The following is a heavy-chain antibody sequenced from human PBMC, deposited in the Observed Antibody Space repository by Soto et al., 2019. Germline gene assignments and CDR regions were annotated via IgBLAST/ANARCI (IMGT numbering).Heavy chain of an antibody. V-gene: IGHV3-49*03. Sequence: SLRLSCTASGFTFGDDAMSWFRQAPGKGLEWVGFIRSKAYGGTTEYAASVKGRSTISRDDSKSIAYLQMNSLKTEDTAVYYCTRTYYYDSSPDDPFDIWGQGTMVTVSS. CDR3: TRTYYYDSSPDDPFDI. D-gene: IGHD3-22*01. J-gene: IGHJ3*02. CDR2: IRSKAYGGTT. CDR1: GFTFGDDA.